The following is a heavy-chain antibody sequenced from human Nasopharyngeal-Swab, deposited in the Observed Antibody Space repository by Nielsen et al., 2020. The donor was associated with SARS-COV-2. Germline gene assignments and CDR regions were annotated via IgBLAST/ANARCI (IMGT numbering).Heavy chain of an antibody. V-gene: IGHV3-23*01. CDR2: ISGSGDST. CDR3: AKDRDSGDDSEEYYHYYGMDV. D-gene: IGHD5-12*01. Sequence: GESLKISCAASGFTFNTYAISWVRQAPGEGLEWVSAISGSGDSTYYTDSVRGRFTISRDNSKNTLTLQMNSLRVEDTAIYYCAKDRDSGDDSEEYYHYYGMDVWGQGTTVTVSS. CDR1: GFTFNTYA. J-gene: IGHJ6*02.